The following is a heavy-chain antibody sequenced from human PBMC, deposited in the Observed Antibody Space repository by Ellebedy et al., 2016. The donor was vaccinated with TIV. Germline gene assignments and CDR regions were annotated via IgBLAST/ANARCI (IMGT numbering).Heavy chain of an antibody. V-gene: IGHV3-30*03. J-gene: IGHJ4*02. CDR3: ARGYCRGGSCYMGAFDY. D-gene: IGHD2-15*01. CDR1: GFTFCSYG. Sequence: GGSLRLSXAASGFTFCSYGMHWVRQAPGKGLEWVAVISYDGSNKYYADSVKGRFTISRDNSKNTLYLQMNSLRAEDTAVYYCARGYCRGGSCYMGAFDYWGQGTLVTVSS. CDR2: ISYDGSNK.